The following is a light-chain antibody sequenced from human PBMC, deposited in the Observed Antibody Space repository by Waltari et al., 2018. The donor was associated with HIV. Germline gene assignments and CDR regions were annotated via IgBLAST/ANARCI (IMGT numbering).Light chain of an antibody. CDR3: SSYTRTRFWV. Sequence: QSALTQPPSVSGSPGQSITISCTGSNSDIGTYNYVSWYQQHPGKAPKLIIYDVRYRPSGISNRFSGSKSGNTASLTVSGLQADDEADYHCSSYTRTRFWVFGGGTKLTVL. CDR1: NSDIGTYNY. J-gene: IGLJ3*02. CDR2: DVR. V-gene: IGLV2-14*03.